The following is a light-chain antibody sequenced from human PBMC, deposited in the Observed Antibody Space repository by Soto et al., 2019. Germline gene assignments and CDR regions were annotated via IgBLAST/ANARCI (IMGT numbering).Light chain of an antibody. CDR3: QQYESYSPLT. J-gene: IGKJ4*01. CDR2: DAY. Sequence: DIQMTQSPSILSASVGDRVTITCRASQSIRSWLAWYQQKPGKAPKLLIYDAYRLESGVTSRFSGRRSRTEFTLTIAGLQPEDFGTYYCQQYESYSPLTFGGGTKVEIK. CDR1: QSIRSW. V-gene: IGKV1-5*01.